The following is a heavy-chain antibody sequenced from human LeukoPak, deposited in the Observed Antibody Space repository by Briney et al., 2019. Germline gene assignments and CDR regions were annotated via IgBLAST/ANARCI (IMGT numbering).Heavy chain of an antibody. Sequence: GGSLRLSCAASGFIFSTYDMHWVRQAPGKGLEWVAVISREGGIAYHADSVKGRFTISRDNSKNTLYLQMNSLRADDTAVYYCARHFTTGSIDHWGQGNLVTVSS. CDR1: GFIFSTYD. CDR2: ISREGGIA. V-gene: IGHV3-30-3*01. J-gene: IGHJ4*02. D-gene: IGHD3-9*01. CDR3: ARHFTTGSIDH.